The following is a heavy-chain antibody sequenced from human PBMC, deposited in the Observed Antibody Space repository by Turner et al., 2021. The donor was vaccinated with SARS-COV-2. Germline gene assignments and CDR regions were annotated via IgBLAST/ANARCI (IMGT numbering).Heavy chain of an antibody. CDR2: VYYSGST. CDR1: GVSVDSSSYY. D-gene: IGHD3-3*01. J-gene: IGHJ5*02. CDR3: ARHVFRDHHDASGYYYVEENWFDL. V-gene: IGHV4-39*01. Sequence: QLQLRASGPGRVKPSETLSLTCTVSGVSVDSSSYYWGWIRQPPGKGLEWIGSVYYSGSTYYSPSLKNRVTISVDTSRNQFSLRLNSVTAEDTAVYYCARHVFRDHHDASGYYYVEENWFDLWGQGTLVTVSS.